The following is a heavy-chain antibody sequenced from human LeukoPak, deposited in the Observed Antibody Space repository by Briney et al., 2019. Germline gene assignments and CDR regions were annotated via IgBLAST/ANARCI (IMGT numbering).Heavy chain of an antibody. CDR2: ISSSSSYI. J-gene: IGHJ4*02. V-gene: IGHV3-21*01. CDR3: ARDPEDLLLGYFDY. D-gene: IGHD2-15*01. CDR1: GFTFSSYS. Sequence: GGSLRLSCAASGFTFSSYSMNWVRQAPGKGLEWVSSISSSSSYIYYADSVKGRFTISRDNAKNSLYLQMNSLRAEDTAVYYCARDPEDLLLGYFDYWGQGTLVTVSS.